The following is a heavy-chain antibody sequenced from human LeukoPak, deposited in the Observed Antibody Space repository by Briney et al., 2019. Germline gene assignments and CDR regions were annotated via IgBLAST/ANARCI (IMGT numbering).Heavy chain of an antibody. J-gene: IGHJ6*02. CDR1: GFTFSSYS. CDR2: ISSSSSYI. V-gene: IGHV3-21*01. Sequence: GGSLRLSCAASGFTFSSYSMYWVRQAPGKGLEWVSSISSSSSYIYYADSVKGRFTISRDNAKNSLYLQMNSLRAEDTAVYYCARDYCSSTSCSSPIPYYYYGMDVWGQGTTVTVSS. CDR3: ARDYCSSTSCSSPIPYYYYGMDV. D-gene: IGHD2-2*01.